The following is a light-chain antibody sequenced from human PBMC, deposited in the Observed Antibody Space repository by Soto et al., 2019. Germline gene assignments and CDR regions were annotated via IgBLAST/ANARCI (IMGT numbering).Light chain of an antibody. CDR3: QVWDSSSDVG. Sequence: SYELTQPPSVSVAPGKTARITCGGNNIGSKSVHWYQQKPGQAPVLVIYYDSDRPSGIPERFSGSNSGNTATLTISRVEAGDEADYYCQVWDSSSDVGFGGGTKHRP. CDR1: NIGSKS. V-gene: IGLV3-21*04. CDR2: YDS. J-gene: IGLJ2*01.